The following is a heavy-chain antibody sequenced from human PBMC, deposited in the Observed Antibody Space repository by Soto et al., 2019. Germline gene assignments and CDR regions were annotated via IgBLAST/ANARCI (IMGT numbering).Heavy chain of an antibody. V-gene: IGHV3-49*03. CDR1: GFTFGDYA. CDR2: IRSKAYGGTT. CDR3: TRATAYSSSWFGDAFEI. J-gene: IGHJ3*02. D-gene: IGHD6-13*01. Sequence: GSLRLSCTASGFTFGDYAMSWFRQAPGKGLEWVGFIRSKAYGGTTEYAASVKGRFTISRDDSKSIAYLQMNSLKTEDTAVYYCTRATAYSSSWFGDAFEIWGQGTMVTVSS.